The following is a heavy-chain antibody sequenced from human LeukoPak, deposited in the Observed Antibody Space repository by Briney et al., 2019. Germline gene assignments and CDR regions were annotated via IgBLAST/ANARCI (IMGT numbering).Heavy chain of an antibody. CDR1: GFTFSSYS. CDR2: ISSSSSYI. Sequence: PGGSLRLSCAASGFTFSSYSMNWVRQAPGKGLEWVSSISSSSSYIYYADSVKGQFTISRDNAKNSLYLQMNSLRAEDTAVYYCARDLLGESQSFDYWGQGTLVTVSS. CDR3: ARDLLGESQSFDY. D-gene: IGHD3-10*01. J-gene: IGHJ4*02. V-gene: IGHV3-21*01.